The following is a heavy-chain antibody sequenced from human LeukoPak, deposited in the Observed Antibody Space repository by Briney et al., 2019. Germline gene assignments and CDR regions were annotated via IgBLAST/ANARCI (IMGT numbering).Heavy chain of an antibody. D-gene: IGHD7-27*01. CDR2: IRGSRSGLGSGM. J-gene: IGHJ4*02. V-gene: IGHV3-48*04. Sequence: GGSLRLSCAASGFIFSDYSMNWVRQAPGKGLEWISNIRGSRSGLGSGMYYADSVRGRFTISSDDAKNSLYLQMSSLRAEDTAFYYCARDNNWGFDYWGQGALVTVSS. CDR3: ARDNNWGFDY. CDR1: GFIFSDYS.